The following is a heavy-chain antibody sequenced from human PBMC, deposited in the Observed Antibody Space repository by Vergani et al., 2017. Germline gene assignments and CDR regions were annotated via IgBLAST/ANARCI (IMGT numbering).Heavy chain of an antibody. V-gene: IGHV3-30*02. J-gene: IGHJ4*02. D-gene: IGHD5-12*01. CDR3: AKGSRGYTGYFFDY. CDR1: GFTFSSYG. Sequence: QVQLVESGGGVVQPGGSLRLSCAASGFTFSSYGMHWVRQAPGKGLEWVAFIRYDGSNKYYADSVKDRFTISRDNSKNTLYLQMNSLRGEDTAVYYCAKGSRGYTGYFFDYWGQGTLATVSS. CDR2: IRYDGSNK.